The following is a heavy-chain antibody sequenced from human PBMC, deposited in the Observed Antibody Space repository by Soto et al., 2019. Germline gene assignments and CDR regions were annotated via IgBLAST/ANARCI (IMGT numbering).Heavy chain of an antibody. CDR2: IYYSGST. CDR3: AREGEGAGEYYFDY. D-gene: IGHD1-26*01. Sequence: SETLSLTCTVSGGSISSGGYYWSWIRQHPGKGLEWIGYIYYSGSTYYNPSLKSRVTISVDTSKNQFSLKLSSVTAADTAVYYCAREGEGAGEYYFDYWGQGTLVTVSS. CDR1: GGSISSGGYY. J-gene: IGHJ4*02. V-gene: IGHV4-31*03.